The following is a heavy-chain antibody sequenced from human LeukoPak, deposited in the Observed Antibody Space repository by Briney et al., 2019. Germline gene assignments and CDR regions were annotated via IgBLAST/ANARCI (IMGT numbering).Heavy chain of an antibody. V-gene: IGHV3-30*03. CDR3: ASYSSGWPVDY. D-gene: IGHD6-19*01. Sequence: GGSLRLSCAASRFTFSNYWMSWVRQAPGKGLEWVAVISYDGSNKYYADSVKGRFTISRDNSKNTLYLQMNSLRAEDTAVYYCASYSSGWPVDYWGQGTLVTVSS. J-gene: IGHJ4*02. CDR1: RFTFSNYW. CDR2: ISYDGSNK.